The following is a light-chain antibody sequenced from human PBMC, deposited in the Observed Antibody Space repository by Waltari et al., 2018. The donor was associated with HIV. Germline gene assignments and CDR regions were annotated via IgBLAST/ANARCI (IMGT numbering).Light chain of an antibody. CDR2: EVY. V-gene: IGLV2-8*01. CDR1: SSDVGGNNY. J-gene: IGLJ2*01. CDR3: SSDAGINTYVL. Sequence: QSALTQPPSASGSPGQSVTISCNGTSSDVGGNNYVSWYQQYPGKAPRLMIYEVYKRPSGVPHRFSGSKSGNTASLTVSGLQAEDEANYYCSSDAGINTYVLFGGGTKLTVL.